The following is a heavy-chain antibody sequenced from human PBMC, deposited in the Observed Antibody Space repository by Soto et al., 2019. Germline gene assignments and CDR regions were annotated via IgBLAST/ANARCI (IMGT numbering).Heavy chain of an antibody. CDR2: FNPSGGST. CDR1: GYTFTSYY. J-gene: IGHJ4*02. V-gene: IGHV1-46*01. D-gene: IGHD2-15*01. Sequence: QVQLVQSGAEVKKPGASVKVSCKASGYTFTSYYMHCVRQAPGQGLEWMGIFNPSGGSTNYAQKFQGRVTMTRDTSTSTVYMKLSSLSSEDTAVYYCARERRYCSGGSCYSAPNNIDYWGQGTMVTVSS. CDR3: ARERRYCSGGSCYSAPNNIDY.